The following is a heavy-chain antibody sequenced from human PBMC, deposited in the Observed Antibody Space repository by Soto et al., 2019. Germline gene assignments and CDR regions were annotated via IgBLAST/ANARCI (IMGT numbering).Heavy chain of an antibody. V-gene: IGHV1-69*12. CDR1: GGTFSSYA. CDR3: ARPPSPSCVYGMDV. Sequence: QVQLVQSGAEVKKPGSSVKVSCKASGGTFSSYAISWVRQAPGQGLEWMGGIIPIFGTANYAQKFQGRVTITADESTSTAYMELTSRRSEDAAVYYCARPPSPSCVYGMDVWGQGTTVTVSS. J-gene: IGHJ6*02. CDR2: IIPIFGTA.